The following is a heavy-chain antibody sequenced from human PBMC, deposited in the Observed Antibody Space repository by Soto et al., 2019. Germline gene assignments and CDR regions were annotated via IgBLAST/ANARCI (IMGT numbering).Heavy chain of an antibody. V-gene: IGHV6-1*01. CDR2: TYYRSRWYN. J-gene: IGHJ6*03. Sequence: SQTLSLTCAISGDSVSSNSAAGNWIGQSPSRGLEWLGRTYYRSRWYNDYAVSVKSRITVNPDTSKNQFSLQLTSVTPEDTAVYYCAGTTSHQWYYMDVWGQGTTVTVSS. CDR3: AGTTSHQWYYMDV. CDR1: GDSVSSNSAA. D-gene: IGHD1-7*01.